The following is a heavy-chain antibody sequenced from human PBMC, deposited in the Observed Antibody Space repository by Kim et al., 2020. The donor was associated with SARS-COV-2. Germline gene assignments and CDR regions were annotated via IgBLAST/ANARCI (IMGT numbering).Heavy chain of an antibody. CDR3: ALRYCSSTSCVNAFDI. D-gene: IGHD2-2*01. V-gene: IGHV1-18*01. Sequence: ASVKVSCKASGYTFTSYGISWVRQAPGQGLEWMGWISAYNGNTNYAQKLQGRVTMTTDTSTSTAYMELRSLRSDDTAVYYCALRYCSSTSCVNAFDIWGQGTMVTVSS. CDR2: ISAYNGNT. CDR1: GYTFTSYG. J-gene: IGHJ3*02.